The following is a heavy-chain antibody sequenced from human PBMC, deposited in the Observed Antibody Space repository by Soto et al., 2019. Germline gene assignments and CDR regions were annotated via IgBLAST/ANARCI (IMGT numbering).Heavy chain of an antibody. CDR3: ATLARELLQRYGMDG. J-gene: IGHJ6*02. CDR1: GGTFSSYA. D-gene: IGHD1-26*01. CDR2: IIPMFATT. Sequence: QVQLVQSGAEVKKPGSSVKVSCKASGGTFSSYAISWVRQAPGQGLEWMGGIIPMFATTNYAQRFQGRVTITADESTSTAYMELSSLRSEDTAVYYCATLARELLQRYGMDGWGQGTTVTVSS. V-gene: IGHV1-69*01.